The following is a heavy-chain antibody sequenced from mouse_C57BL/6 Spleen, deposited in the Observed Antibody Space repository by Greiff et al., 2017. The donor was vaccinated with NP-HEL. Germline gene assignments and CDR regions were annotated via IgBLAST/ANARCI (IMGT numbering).Heavy chain of an antibody. Sequence: VQLQQSGAELVKPGASVKISCKASGYAFSSYWMNWVKQRPGKGLEWIGQIYPGDGDTNYNGKFKGKATLTADKSSSTAYMQLSSLTSEDSAVYFCARGDDGYPFFDYWGQGTTLTVSS. V-gene: IGHV1-80*01. CDR2: IYPGDGDT. J-gene: IGHJ2*01. CDR3: ARGDDGYPFFDY. CDR1: GYAFSSYW. D-gene: IGHD2-3*01.